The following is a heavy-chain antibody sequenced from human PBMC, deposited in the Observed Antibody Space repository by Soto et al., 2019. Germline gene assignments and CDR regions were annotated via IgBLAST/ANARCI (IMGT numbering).Heavy chain of an antibody. CDR2: TRNKANSYTT. J-gene: IGHJ6*03. CDR3: ARDTPHGHYYGSGSYVPYYYYYMDV. V-gene: IGHV3-72*01. D-gene: IGHD3-10*01. Sequence: GGSLRLSCAASGFTFSDHYMDWVRQAPGKGLEWVGRTRNKANSYTTEYAASVKGRFTISRDDSKNSLYLQMNSLKTEDTAVYYCARDTPHGHYYGSGSYVPYYYYYMDVWGKGTTVTVSS. CDR1: GFTFSDHY.